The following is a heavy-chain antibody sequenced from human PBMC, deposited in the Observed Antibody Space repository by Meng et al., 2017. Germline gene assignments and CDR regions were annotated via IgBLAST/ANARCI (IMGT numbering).Heavy chain of an antibody. V-gene: IGHV6-1*01. CDR2: TNYTSKWYN. D-gene: IGHD1-26*01. J-gene: IGHJ4*02. CDR3: VRDVRGTYFEY. Sequence: QVQLGESGPGLVEPSPPVSLTRAISGDSVSSNSVAWNWIRQSPSRGLEWLGRTNYTSKWYNDYAVSVKSRITNNPDTSTNHFSLQLTSVTPEDTAVYYCVRDVRGTYFEYWGQGTLVTVSS. CDR1: GDSVSSNSVA.